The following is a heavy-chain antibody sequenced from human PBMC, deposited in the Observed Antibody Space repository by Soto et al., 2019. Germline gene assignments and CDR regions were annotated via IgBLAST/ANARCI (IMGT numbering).Heavy chain of an antibody. J-gene: IGHJ3*02. Sequence: ASVKVSCKVSGYTFTSYGISWVRQAPGQGLEWMGWISAYNGNTNHAQKFRDRVTMTTDTSTSTAYMEMRSLRSDDTALYYCVRDPRKNYDILTGLLGPNAFDIWGQGTMVTVSS. D-gene: IGHD3-9*01. V-gene: IGHV1-18*01. CDR2: ISAYNGNT. CDR3: VRDPRKNYDILTGLLGPNAFDI. CDR1: GYTFTSYG.